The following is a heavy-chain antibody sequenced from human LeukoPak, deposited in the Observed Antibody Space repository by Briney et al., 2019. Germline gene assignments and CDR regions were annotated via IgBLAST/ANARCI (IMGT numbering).Heavy chain of an antibody. CDR3: ASRFSTSPDAFDI. J-gene: IGHJ3*02. Sequence: ASVKVSCKASGGTFSSYAISWVRQAPGQGLEWMGWINPNSGGTNYAQKFQGRVTMTRDTSISTAYMELSRLRSDDTAVYYCASRFSTSPDAFDIWGQGTMVTVSS. D-gene: IGHD2/OR15-2a*01. CDR2: INPNSGGT. CDR1: GGTFSSYA. V-gene: IGHV1-2*02.